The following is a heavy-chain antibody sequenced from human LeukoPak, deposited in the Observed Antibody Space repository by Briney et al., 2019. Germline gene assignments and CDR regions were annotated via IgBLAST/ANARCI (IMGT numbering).Heavy chain of an antibody. CDR1: GFAFSDYA. CDR3: AKYYHDSGTYSFDY. CDR2: ISGSDGTT. V-gene: IGHV3-23*01. Sequence: QSGGSLRLSCAASGFAFSDYAMTWVRQAPGKGLEWVSAISGSDGTTYYADSVKGRFTISRDNSKNTLYLQMNSLRADDTAVYYCAKYYHDSGTYSFDYWGQGTLVTVSS. D-gene: IGHD3-10*01. J-gene: IGHJ4*02.